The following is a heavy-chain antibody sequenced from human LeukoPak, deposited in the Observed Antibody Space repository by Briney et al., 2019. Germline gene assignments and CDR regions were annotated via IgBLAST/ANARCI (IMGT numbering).Heavy chain of an antibody. D-gene: IGHD6-13*01. CDR2: INHSGST. CDR1: GGSFSGYY. V-gene: IGHV4-34*01. CDR3: ARRGYSSSWSPVYFDY. Sequence: SETLSLTCAVYGGSFSGYYWSWIRQPPGKGLEWIGEINHSGSTNYNPSLKSRVTISVDTSKNQFSLKLSSVTAADTAVYYCARRGYSSSWSPVYFDYWGQGTLVTVSS. J-gene: IGHJ4*02.